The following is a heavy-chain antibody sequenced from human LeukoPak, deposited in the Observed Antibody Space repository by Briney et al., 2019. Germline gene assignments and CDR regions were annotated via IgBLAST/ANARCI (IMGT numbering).Heavy chain of an antibody. CDR1: GFTFSSYA. V-gene: IGHV3-23*01. D-gene: IGHD2-15*01. J-gene: IGHJ6*02. Sequence: GSLRLSCAASGFTFSSYAMSWVRQAPGKGLEWVSAISGSGGSTYYADSVKGRFTISRDNSKNTLYLQMNSLRAEDTAVYYCTKDLGGSRYRDYYYYGMDVWDQGTTVTVSS. CDR3: TKDLGGSRYRDYYYYGMDV. CDR2: ISGSGGST.